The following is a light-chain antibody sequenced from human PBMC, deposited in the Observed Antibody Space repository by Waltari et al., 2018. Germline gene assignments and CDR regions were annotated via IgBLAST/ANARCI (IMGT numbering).Light chain of an antibody. CDR1: TSDLGAYNY. CDR3: CSFTSSSTWI. CDR2: DVS. Sequence: QSALTQPASVSGSPGQSITISCTGSTSDLGAYNYVSWYQQHPGKAPKLIIFDVSSRPSGVSPRFSGSESAKTASLIISGLQAEDEADYYCCSFTSSSTWIFGGGTKLTVL. J-gene: IGLJ2*01. V-gene: IGLV2-14*03.